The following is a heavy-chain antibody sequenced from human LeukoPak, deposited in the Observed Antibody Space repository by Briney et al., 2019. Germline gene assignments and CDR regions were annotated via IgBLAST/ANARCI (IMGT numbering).Heavy chain of an antibody. V-gene: IGHV1-3*01. Sequence: ASVEVSCKASGYTFTSYAMNWVRQAPGQRLEWMGWINAGNGNTKYSQKFQGRVTITRDTSASTAYMELSSLRSEDTAVYYCARVPQTTVTTPFFDYWGQGTLVTVSS. CDR2: INAGNGNT. D-gene: IGHD4-11*01. J-gene: IGHJ4*02. CDR3: ARVPQTTVTTPFFDY. CDR1: GYTFTSYA.